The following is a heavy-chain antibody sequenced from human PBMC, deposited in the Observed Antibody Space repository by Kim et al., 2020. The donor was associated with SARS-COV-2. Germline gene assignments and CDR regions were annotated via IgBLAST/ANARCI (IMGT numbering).Heavy chain of an antibody. J-gene: IGHJ4*02. D-gene: IGHD5-18*01. CDR1: GFTFSSYS. Sequence: GGSLRLSCAASGFTFSSYSMNWVRQAPGKGLEWVSSISSSSSYIYYADSVKGRFTISRDNAKNSLYLQMNSLRAEDTAVYYCVRDGYSYGHAYFDYWGQGTLVTVSS. CDR2: ISSSSSYI. V-gene: IGHV3-21*01. CDR3: VRDGYSYGHAYFDY.